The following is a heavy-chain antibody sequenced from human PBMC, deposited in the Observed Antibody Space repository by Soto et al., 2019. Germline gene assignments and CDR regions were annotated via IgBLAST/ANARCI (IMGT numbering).Heavy chain of an antibody. V-gene: IGHV3-21*01. J-gene: IGHJ6*02. CDR3: VRDHRYCSGSSCRPYYYYYGMDV. Sequence: LRLSCAASGFTFSSYSMNWVRQAPGRGLEWVAAISGTSDYIYYADSVKGRFTISRDNAKTSLYIQMNSLRAEGTAVYYCVRDHRYCSGSSCRPYYYYYGMDVWGQGTTVTVSS. CDR1: GFTFSSYS. CDR2: ISGTSDYI. D-gene: IGHD2-15*01.